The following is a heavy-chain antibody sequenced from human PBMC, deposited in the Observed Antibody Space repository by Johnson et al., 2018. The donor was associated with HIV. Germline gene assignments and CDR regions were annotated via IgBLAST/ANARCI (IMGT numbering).Heavy chain of an antibody. Sequence: MLLVESGGGLVQPGGSLRLSCAASGFTFSSSWMHWVCQAPEKGLEWVADIKCDGSEKYYVDSVKGRFTISRDNSKNTLYLQLNNLRAEDTAVYYCARGDFLKVYVSDDALDIWCQGTMVTVSS. CDR3: ARGDFLKVYVSDDALDI. J-gene: IGHJ3*02. CDR2: IKCDGSEK. D-gene: IGHD2-8*01. CDR1: GFTFSSSW. V-gene: IGHV3-52*01.